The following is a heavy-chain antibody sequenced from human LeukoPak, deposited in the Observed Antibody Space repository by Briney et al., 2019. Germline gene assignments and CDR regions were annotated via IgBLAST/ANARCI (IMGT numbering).Heavy chain of an antibody. CDR2: IYYSGST. V-gene: IGHV4-39*07. Sequence: SETLSLTCTVSGGSISSSSYYWGWIRQPPGKGLEWIGSIYYSGSTYYNPSLKSRVTISVDTSKNQFSLKLSSVTAADTAVYYCARGRVNDYGDYSFDYWGQGTLVTVSS. D-gene: IGHD4-17*01. CDR3: ARGRVNDYGDYSFDY. J-gene: IGHJ4*02. CDR1: GGSISSSSYY.